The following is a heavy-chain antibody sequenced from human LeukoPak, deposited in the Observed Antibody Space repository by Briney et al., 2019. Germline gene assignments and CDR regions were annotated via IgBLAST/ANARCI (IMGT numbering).Heavy chain of an antibody. CDR2: ISSNGGST. Sequence: GGSLRLSCAASGFTFSSYAMHWVRQAPGKGLEYVSAISSNGGSTYYANSVKGRFTISRDNSKNTLYLQMGSLRAEDMAVYYCATRIVGATGPFDYWGQGTLVTVSS. V-gene: IGHV3-64*01. CDR1: GFTFSSYA. J-gene: IGHJ4*02. CDR3: ATRIVGATGPFDY. D-gene: IGHD1-26*01.